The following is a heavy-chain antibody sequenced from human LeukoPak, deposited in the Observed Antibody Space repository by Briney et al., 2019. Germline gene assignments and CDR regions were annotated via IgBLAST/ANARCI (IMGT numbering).Heavy chain of an antibody. D-gene: IGHD2-15*01. CDR3: ARGAGGYCSGGSCYGPFDY. V-gene: IGHV1-69*01. CDR1: GGTFSSYA. Sequence: SVKVSCKASGGTFSSYAISWVRQAPGQGLEWMGGIIPIFGTANYAQKFQGGVTITADESTSTAYMELSSLRSEDTAVYYCARGAGGYCSGGSCYGPFDYWGQGTLVTVSS. J-gene: IGHJ4*02. CDR2: IIPIFGTA.